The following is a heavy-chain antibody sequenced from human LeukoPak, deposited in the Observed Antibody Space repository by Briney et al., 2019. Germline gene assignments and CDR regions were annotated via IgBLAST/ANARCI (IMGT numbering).Heavy chain of an antibody. J-gene: IGHJ4*02. CDR2: IWYDGSDK. D-gene: IGHD1-1*01. CDR3: AKVDYWSPENYFDS. CDR1: GFTFSSYG. V-gene: IGHV3-33*06. Sequence: GGSLRLSCAASGFTFSSYGMHWVRQAPGKGLEWVAVIWYDGSDKYYADSVKGRFTISRDNSQNTVFLQMNSLRVEDTAVYYCAKVDYWSPENYFDSWGQGTLVTVSS.